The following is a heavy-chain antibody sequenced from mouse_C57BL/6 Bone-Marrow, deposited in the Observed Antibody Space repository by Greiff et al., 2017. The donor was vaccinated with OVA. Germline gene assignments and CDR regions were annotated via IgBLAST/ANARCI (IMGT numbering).Heavy chain of an antibody. J-gene: IGHJ2*01. CDR1: GYTFTDYY. CDR3: ARVYYGNYPDY. D-gene: IGHD2-1*01. Sequence: VQLQQYGPELVKPGASVKISCKASGYTFTDYYMNWVKQSHGKSLEWIGDINPNNGGTSYNQKFKGKATLTVDKSSSTAYMELRSLTSEDSAVYYCARVYYGNYPDYWGQGTTLTVSS. V-gene: IGHV1-26*01. CDR2: INPNNGGT.